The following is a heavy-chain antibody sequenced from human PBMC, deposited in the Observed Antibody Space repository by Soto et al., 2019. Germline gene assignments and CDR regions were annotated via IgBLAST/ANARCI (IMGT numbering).Heavy chain of an antibody. J-gene: IGHJ3*02. Sequence: GGSLRLSCAASGFTFSDYYMSWIRQAPGKGLEWVSYISPSSSYTNYAASVEGRFTISRDNAKNSVYLQMNSLRAEDTAVYYCARNHIAASGTSAYDIWGQGTMVTVSS. V-gene: IGHV3-11*06. CDR3: ARNHIAASGTSAYDI. CDR1: GFTFSDYY. CDR2: ISPSSSYT. D-gene: IGHD6-13*01.